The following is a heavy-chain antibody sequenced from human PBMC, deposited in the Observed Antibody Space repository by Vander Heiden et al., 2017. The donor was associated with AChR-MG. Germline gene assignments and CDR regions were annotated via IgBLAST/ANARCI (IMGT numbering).Heavy chain of an antibody. J-gene: IGHJ4*02. CDR2: IYYSGST. CDR3: AILSRCKATTDFDY. Sequence: QLQLQESGPGLVKPSETLSLTCTVSGGSISSSSYYWGWIRQPPGKGLEWIGSIYYSGSTYYNPSLKSRVTISVDTSKNQLSLKLRSVTAADTAVYYFAILSRCKATTDFDYWGQGTLVTVSS. D-gene: IGHD1-1*01. CDR1: GGSISSSSYY. V-gene: IGHV4-39*01.